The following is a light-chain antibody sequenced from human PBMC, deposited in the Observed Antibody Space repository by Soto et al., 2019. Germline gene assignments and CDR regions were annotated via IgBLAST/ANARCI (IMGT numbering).Light chain of an antibody. CDR2: GAS. V-gene: IGKV1-17*01. CDR1: QDIRDD. J-gene: IGKJ1*01. Sequence: DIQMTQSPSSLSASVGDRVTITCRASQDIRDDLGWYQQKPGKAPQRLIFGASSLQSGVPSRFSGSGSGTEFSLTISSLQPEDFATYSCLQHTTFPWTFGQGTKVEVK. CDR3: LQHTTFPWT.